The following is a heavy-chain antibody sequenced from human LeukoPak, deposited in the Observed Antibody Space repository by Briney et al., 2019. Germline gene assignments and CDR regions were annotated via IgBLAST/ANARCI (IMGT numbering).Heavy chain of an antibody. CDR2: VKSDGSGI. Sequence: PGGSLRLSCAASGFTFSSYYMHWVRQAPGKGLVWVSRVKSDGSGIIYADFVRGRLTISRDNAKNTLFLEMNSLRDEDTAMYYCVRSYDIWGQGTMVTVSS. CDR3: VRSYDI. CDR1: GFTFSSYY. J-gene: IGHJ3*02. V-gene: IGHV3-74*01.